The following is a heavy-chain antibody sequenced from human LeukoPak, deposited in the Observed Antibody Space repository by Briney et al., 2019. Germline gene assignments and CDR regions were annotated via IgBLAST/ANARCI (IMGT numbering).Heavy chain of an antibody. Sequence: GGSLRLSCAASEFTFSSYSMNWVRQAPGKGLEWVAGISGTGGSTHYADSVKGRFTVSRDNSKNTVYLQMRNLRVEHTAVYYCAKVVAGNIDYYFDYWGQGILVAVSS. V-gene: IGHV3-23*01. CDR2: ISGTGGST. CDR1: EFTFSSYS. CDR3: AKVVAGNIDYYFDY. J-gene: IGHJ4*02. D-gene: IGHD2/OR15-2a*01.